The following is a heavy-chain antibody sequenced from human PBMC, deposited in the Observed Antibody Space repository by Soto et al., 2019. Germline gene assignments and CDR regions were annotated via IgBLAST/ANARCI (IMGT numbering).Heavy chain of an antibody. D-gene: IGHD4-17*01. CDR2: ISAYNGNT. Sequence: ASVKVSCKASGYTFTSYGISWVRQAPGQGLEWMGWISAYNGNTNYAQKLQGRVTMTTDTSTSTAYMELRSLRSDDTAVYYCARIQLGGDYADNWFDPWGQGTLVTVSS. CDR3: ARIQLGGDYADNWFDP. CDR1: GYTFTSYG. J-gene: IGHJ5*02. V-gene: IGHV1-18*01.